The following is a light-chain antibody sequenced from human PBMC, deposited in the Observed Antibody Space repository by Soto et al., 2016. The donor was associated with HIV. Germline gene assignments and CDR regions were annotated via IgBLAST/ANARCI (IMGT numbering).Light chain of an antibody. CDR1: QSVSVW. CDR3: QQYHTVPWT. CDR2: KTS. V-gene: IGKV1-5*03. J-gene: IGKJ1*01. Sequence: DIQMTQFPSTLSASIGDRVTITCRASQSVSVWLAWYQQKPGKAPNLLIFKTSTLEIGVPSRFSGSGSGTDFTLTLSSVQPDDVGTYYCQQYHTVPWTFGQGTKLEMK.